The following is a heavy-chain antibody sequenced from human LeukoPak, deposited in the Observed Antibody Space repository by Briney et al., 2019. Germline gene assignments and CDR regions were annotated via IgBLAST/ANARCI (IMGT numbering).Heavy chain of an antibody. CDR3: ARHAYCGGDCYSGKLYAFDI. CDR1: GGSVSSSSYY. D-gene: IGHD2-21*02. V-gene: IGHV4-39*01. Sequence: SETLSLTCTVSGGSVSSSSYYWGWIRQPPGKGLEWIGSIYYSGSTYYNPSLKSRVTISVDTSKNQFSLKLSSVTAADTAVYYCARHAYCGGDCYSGKLYAFDIWGQGTMVTVSS. J-gene: IGHJ3*02. CDR2: IYYSGST.